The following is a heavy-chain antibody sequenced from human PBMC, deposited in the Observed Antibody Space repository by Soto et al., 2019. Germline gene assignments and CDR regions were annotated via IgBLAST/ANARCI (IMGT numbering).Heavy chain of an antibody. CDR3: ARDGLPGIAAAGPVAFDI. V-gene: IGHV3-11*01. J-gene: IGHJ3*02. D-gene: IGHD6-13*01. Sequence: GGSLRLSCAASGFTFSDYYMSWIRQAPGKGLEWVSYISSSGSTIYYADSVKGRFTISRDNAKNSLYPQMNSLRAEDTAVYYCARDGLPGIAAAGPVAFDIWGQGTMVTVSS. CDR1: GFTFSDYY. CDR2: ISSSGSTI.